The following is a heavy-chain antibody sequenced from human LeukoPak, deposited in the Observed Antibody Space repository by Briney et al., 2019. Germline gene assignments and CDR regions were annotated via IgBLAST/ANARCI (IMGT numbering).Heavy chain of an antibody. CDR2: INHSGST. Sequence: SETLSLTCAVYGGSFSGYYWSWIRQPPGKGLEWIGEINHSGSTNYNPSLKSRVTISVDMSKNQFSLKLCSVTAADTAVYYCARQRIAARRFDYWGQGTLVTVSS. V-gene: IGHV4-34*01. D-gene: IGHD6-6*01. J-gene: IGHJ4*02. CDR3: ARQRIAARRFDY. CDR1: GGSFSGYY.